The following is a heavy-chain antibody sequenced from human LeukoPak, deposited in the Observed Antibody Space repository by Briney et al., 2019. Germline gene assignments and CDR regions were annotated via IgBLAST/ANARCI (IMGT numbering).Heavy chain of an antibody. D-gene: IGHD3-9*01. V-gene: IGHV4-59*01. CDR1: GGSISSYY. Sequence: PSETLSLTCTVSGGSISSYYWSWIRQPPGKGLEWIGYIYYSGSTNYNPSLKSRVTISVDTSKNQFSLKLSSVTAADTAVYYCARVYYDILTGYPNDAFDIWGQGQWSPSLQ. CDR2: IYYSGST. J-gene: IGHJ3*02. CDR3: ARVYYDILTGYPNDAFDI.